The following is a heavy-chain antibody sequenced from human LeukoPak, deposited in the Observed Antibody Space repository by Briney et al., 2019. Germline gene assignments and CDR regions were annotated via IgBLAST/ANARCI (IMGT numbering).Heavy chain of an antibody. CDR2: IYSGGST. CDR3: ARGHYDSSGYLGGRYYYYMDV. V-gene: IGHV3-53*01. CDR1: GFTVSSNY. Sequence: GGSLRLSCAASGFTVSSNYMSWVRQAPGKGLEWVSVIYSGGSTYYADSVKGRFTISRDNSKNTLYLQMNSLRAEDTAVYYCARGHYDSSGYLGGRYYYYMDVWGKGTTVTVSS. D-gene: IGHD3-22*01. J-gene: IGHJ6*03.